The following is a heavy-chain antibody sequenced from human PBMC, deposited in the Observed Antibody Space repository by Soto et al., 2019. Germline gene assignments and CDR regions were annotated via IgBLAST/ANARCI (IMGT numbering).Heavy chain of an antibody. CDR1: GYSFSSSW. CDR2: IDPNDSQT. Sequence: GESLKISCQASGYSFSSSWIGWVRQMPGKGLEWMGIIDPNDSQTIYSPSFQGQVTISADKSIDTVYLQWSSLKTSDTAMYYCARHAGNSWKGDYFDSWGQGTQVTVSS. D-gene: IGHD6-13*01. J-gene: IGHJ4*02. V-gene: IGHV5-51*01. CDR3: ARHAGNSWKGDYFDS.